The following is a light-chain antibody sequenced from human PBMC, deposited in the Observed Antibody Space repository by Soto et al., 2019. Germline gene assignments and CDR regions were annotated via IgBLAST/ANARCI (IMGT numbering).Light chain of an antibody. V-gene: IGKV1-5*03. CDR2: KAS. CDR3: QQYNYYSWK. J-gene: IGKJ1*01. Sequence: DIQMTQSPSTLSASVGDRVSINCRASQSISAWLAWYQKKPGKAPRLLIYKASTLEMGVPSRFSVSGSVTEFNLTISSLQTDDVATYDCQQYNYYSWKFGKGTKVEIK. CDR1: QSISAW.